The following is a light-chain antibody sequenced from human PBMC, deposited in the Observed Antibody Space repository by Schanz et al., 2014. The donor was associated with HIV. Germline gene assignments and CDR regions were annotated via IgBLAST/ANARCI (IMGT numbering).Light chain of an antibody. V-gene: IGKV3-20*01. CDR1: QSVSSSY. CDR2: GAS. Sequence: EIVLTQSPATLSLSPGERATLSCRASQSVSSSYLAWYQQKPGQAPRLLIYGASSRATGIPDRFSGSGSGTDFILSISRLEPEDFAVYYCQQYGASPETFGQGTKVEIK. CDR3: QQYGASPET. J-gene: IGKJ1*01.